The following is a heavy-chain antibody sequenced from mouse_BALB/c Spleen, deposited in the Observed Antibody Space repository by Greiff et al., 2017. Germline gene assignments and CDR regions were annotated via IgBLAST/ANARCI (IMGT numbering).Heavy chain of an antibody. V-gene: IGHV5-17*02. CDR1: GFTFSSFG. CDR2: ISSGSSTI. D-gene: IGHD2-4*01. CDR3: ARSGFYYDYENYAMDY. Sequence: EVQLVESGGGLVQPGGSRKLSCAASGFTFSSFGMHWVRQAPEKGLEWVAYISSGSSTIYYADTVKGRFTISRDNPKNTLFLQMTSLRSEDTAMYYCARSGFYYDYENYAMDYWGQGTSVTVSS. J-gene: IGHJ4*01.